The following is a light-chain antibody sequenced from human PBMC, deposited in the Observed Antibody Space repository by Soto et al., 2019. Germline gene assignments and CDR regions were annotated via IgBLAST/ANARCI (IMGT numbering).Light chain of an antibody. CDR1: SGDVGHYNY. CDR2: EVT. CDR3: TSYTNGRIWV. V-gene: IGLV2-14*01. Sequence: QSALTQPASVSGSPGQSITISCTGSSGDVGHYNYVSWYQQHPGKAPILIIYEVTNRPSGVSNRFSGSKSGNTASLIISGLQAEDEADYYWTSYTNGRIWVFGGGTKLTVL. J-gene: IGLJ3*02.